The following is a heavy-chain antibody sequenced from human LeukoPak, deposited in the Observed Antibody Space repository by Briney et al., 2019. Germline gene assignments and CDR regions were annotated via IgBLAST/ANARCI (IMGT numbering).Heavy chain of an antibody. CDR3: ARALGVGARDY. CDR2: LYYSGST. D-gene: IGHD1-26*01. J-gene: IGHJ4*02. Sequence: PSETLSLTCTVSDDSITMYYWTWIRQPPGKGLELIGYLYYSGSTNYNPSLKSRVTISVDTSKNQFSLKLSSVTAADTAVYYCARALGVGARDYWGQGTLVTVSS. CDR1: DDSITMYY. V-gene: IGHV4-59*01.